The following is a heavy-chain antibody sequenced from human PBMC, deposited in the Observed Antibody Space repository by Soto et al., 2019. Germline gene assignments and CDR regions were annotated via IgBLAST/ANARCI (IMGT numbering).Heavy chain of an antibody. D-gene: IGHD6-13*01. J-gene: IGHJ5*02. CDR2: IYDSGTT. Sequence: PSDTLSLTCTVSGASIDINYWSWIRQPPGKGLEWIGYIYDSGTTNYSPSLQSRVTMSVDRSKNQFSLALNSVTAADTAVYYCARAKAPLYSSSWYWFDPWGQGTLVTVS. CDR3: ARAKAPLYSSSWYWFDP. CDR1: GASIDINY. V-gene: IGHV4-59*01.